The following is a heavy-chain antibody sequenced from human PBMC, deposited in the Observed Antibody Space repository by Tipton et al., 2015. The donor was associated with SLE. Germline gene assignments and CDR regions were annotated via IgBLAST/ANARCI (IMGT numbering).Heavy chain of an antibody. D-gene: IGHD2-2*01. CDR2: ISGDSSYI. V-gene: IGHV3-21*04. J-gene: IGHJ4*02. CDR1: GFTFSSYT. CDR3: ARGSTNLDY. Sequence: SLRLSCAASGFTFSSYTMNWVRQAPGKGLEWVSSISGDSSYIFYADSLKGRFTISRDNAKNSLYLQMNSLKASDTAMYYCARGSTNLDYWGQGTLVTVSS.